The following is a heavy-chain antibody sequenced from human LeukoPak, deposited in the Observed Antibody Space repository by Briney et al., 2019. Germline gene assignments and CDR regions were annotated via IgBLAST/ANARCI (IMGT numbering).Heavy chain of an antibody. CDR2: ISAYNGNT. V-gene: IGHV1-18*01. J-gene: IGHJ6*02. CDR1: GYTFTSYG. Sequence: ASVKVSCKASGYTFTSYGISWVRQAPGQGLEWMGWISAYNGNTNYAQKLQGRVTMTTDTSTSTAYMELRSLRSDDTAVYYCARERITMIVVVTGMDVWGQGTTVTVSS. D-gene: IGHD3-22*01. CDR3: ARERITMIVVVTGMDV.